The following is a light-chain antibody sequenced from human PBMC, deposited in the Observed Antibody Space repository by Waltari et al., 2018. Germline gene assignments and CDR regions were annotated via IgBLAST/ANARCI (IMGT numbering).Light chain of an antibody. CDR1: QDISNY. CDR2: DAS. J-gene: IGKJ5*01. Sequence: DIQMTQSPSSLSTFVGDTVTITCQASQDISNYLNWYQQKPGKAPKLLIYDASHLEAGVPSRFSGSGYGADFTFSINGLHPEDIATYYCQQFDNFPVTFGQGTRLEIK. CDR3: QQFDNFPVT. V-gene: IGKV1-33*01.